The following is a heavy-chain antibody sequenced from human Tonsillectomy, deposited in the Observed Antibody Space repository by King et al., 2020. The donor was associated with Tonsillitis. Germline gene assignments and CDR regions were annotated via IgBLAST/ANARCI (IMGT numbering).Heavy chain of an antibody. CDR3: AKDSGNNYYDMDV. Sequence: VQLVESGGGLVQPGGSLRLSCAASGFSFGSYAMSWVRQASGKGLEWVSGISGSGGTIYYADSVKGRSTISRDTSKNTLYLQMNSLRGEDTGVYYCAKDSGNNYYDMDVWGQGTTVTVSS. J-gene: IGHJ6*02. V-gene: IGHV3-23*04. CDR2: ISGSGGTI. CDR1: GFSFGSYA.